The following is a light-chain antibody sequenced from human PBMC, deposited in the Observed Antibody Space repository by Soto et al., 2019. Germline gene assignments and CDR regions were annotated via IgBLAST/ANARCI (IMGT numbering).Light chain of an antibody. Sequence: EIVMTQSPATLSVSPGERVTLSCRASQSVSSNFAWYQQKPGQAPRLLIYGASTRPTGIPARFSGSGSGTDFTLTISRLEPEDFAVYYCQQYGSSPSFGQGTRLEIK. CDR1: QSVSSN. J-gene: IGKJ5*01. V-gene: IGKV3-15*01. CDR3: QQYGSSPS. CDR2: GAS.